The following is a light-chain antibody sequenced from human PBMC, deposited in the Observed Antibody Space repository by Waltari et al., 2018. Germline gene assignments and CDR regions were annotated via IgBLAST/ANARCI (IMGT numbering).Light chain of an antibody. J-gene: IGLJ2*01. CDR3: QSYDNSLSASV. Sequence: QSVLTQPPSVSGAPGQRVTISCTGSFSNIGAIYDVHWYQQLPGTAPKLLIYGNINRPSGVPDRFSGSKSGASASLAITGLQPEDEAYYYCQSYDNSLSASVFGGGTKLTVL. CDR1: FSNIGAIYD. V-gene: IGLV1-40*01. CDR2: GNI.